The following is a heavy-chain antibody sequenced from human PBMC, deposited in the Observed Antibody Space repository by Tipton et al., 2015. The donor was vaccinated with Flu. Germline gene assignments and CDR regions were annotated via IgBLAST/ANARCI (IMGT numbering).Heavy chain of an antibody. J-gene: IGHJ5*02. CDR2: IYSDGRA. CDR1: GFTFDDYG. CDR3: TRGQGANP. V-gene: IGHV3-53*01. Sequence: GSLRLSCAASGFTFDDYGMSWVRQVPGKGLEWVSVIYSDGRAYYVDSVKGRFTVSRDDSKNMLSLQMDSLRAEDTAVYYCTRGQGANPWGQGTLVTVSS.